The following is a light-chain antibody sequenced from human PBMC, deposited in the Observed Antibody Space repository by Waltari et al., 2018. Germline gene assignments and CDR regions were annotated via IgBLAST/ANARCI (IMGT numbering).Light chain of an antibody. Sequence: DLQMTQSPSSLSASVGDRVTIPCRASQSIGNSLFWFQRRPGSAPDLLIYGASTLQSGVPSRFSGSGSGTDFTLTISGLQPEDLATYYCQQSYNTPWTFGQGTRVEIK. J-gene: IGKJ1*01. CDR1: QSIGNS. CDR3: QQSYNTPWT. V-gene: IGKV1-39*01. CDR2: GAS.